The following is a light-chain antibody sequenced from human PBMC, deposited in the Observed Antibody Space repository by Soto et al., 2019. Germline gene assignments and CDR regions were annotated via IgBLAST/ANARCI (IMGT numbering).Light chain of an antibody. Sequence: IQLTQSPSSLSASIGDRVTITCRASQGISSYLAWYQQKPGKAPKLLIYTASTLQTGVPSRFSGSGSGTDFTLTISSLQPEDFATYYCQQLNDFPISFGQGPRLAIK. V-gene: IGKV1-9*01. CDR2: TAS. J-gene: IGKJ5*01. CDR1: QGISSY. CDR3: QQLNDFPIS.